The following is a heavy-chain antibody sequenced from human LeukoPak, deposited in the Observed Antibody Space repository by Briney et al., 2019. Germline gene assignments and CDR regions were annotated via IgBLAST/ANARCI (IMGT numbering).Heavy chain of an antibody. CDR2: INPKSGGT. CDR1: GYTFTDYY. CDR3: ARRGDWNHHDF. Sequence: ASVKVSCKASGYTFTDYYMHWVRQAPGQGLEWMGWINPKSGGTNYAQKFQGRVTMTRDTSISTAYVELSSLRSDDTAVYYCARRGDWNHHDFWGQGTLVTVSS. D-gene: IGHD1-1*01. J-gene: IGHJ4*02. V-gene: IGHV1-2*02.